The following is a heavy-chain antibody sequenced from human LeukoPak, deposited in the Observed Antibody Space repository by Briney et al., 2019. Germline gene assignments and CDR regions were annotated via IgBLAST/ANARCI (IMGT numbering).Heavy chain of an antibody. CDR3: ARYSFLFTNSPLYHDAFDI. Sequence: GGSLRLSCPASGFSVSTNYMAWGRQAPGKGLEWVSIMYSGGATYYVDSVKGRFTLSRDTSKNTLFLQMNSLRAEDTAVYFCARYSFLFTNSPLYHDAFDIWGQGMMVTVSS. J-gene: IGHJ3*02. CDR1: GFSVSTNY. D-gene: IGHD2-2*01. CDR2: MYSGGAT. V-gene: IGHV3-66*01.